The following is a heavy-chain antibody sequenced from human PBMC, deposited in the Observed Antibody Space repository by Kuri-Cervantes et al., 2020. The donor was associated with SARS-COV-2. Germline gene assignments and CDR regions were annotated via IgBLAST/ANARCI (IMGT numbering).Heavy chain of an antibody. V-gene: IGHV3-21*04. D-gene: IGHD6-19*01. CDR1: GFTFSSYS. CDR2: ISSSSSYI. CDR3: AKEDSGWDFDY. Sequence: GESLKISCAASGFTFSSYSMNWVRQAPGKGLEWVSSISSSSSYIYYADSVKGRFTISRGNAKNSLYLQMNSLRTEDTALYYCAKEDSGWDFDYWGQGTLVTVSS. J-gene: IGHJ4*02.